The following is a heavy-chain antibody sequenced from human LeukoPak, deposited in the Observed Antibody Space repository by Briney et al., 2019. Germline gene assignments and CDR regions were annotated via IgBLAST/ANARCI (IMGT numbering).Heavy chain of an antibody. Sequence: GGSLRPSCAASGFTFSSYGMHWVRQAPGKGLEWVAVISYDGSNKYYADSVKGRFTISRDNSKNTLYLQMNSLRAEDTAVYHCAKAVFVYYYYGMDVWGQGTTVTVSS. CDR3: AKAVFVYYYYGMDV. V-gene: IGHV3-30*18. J-gene: IGHJ6*02. CDR1: GFTFSSYG. CDR2: ISYDGSNK.